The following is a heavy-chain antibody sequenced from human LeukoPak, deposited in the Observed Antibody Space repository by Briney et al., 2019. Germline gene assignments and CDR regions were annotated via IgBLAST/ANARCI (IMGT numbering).Heavy chain of an antibody. CDR3: ATWAYTSSWSNWFDP. D-gene: IGHD6-13*01. CDR2: INHRGST. CDR1: GGSFSGYY. V-gene: IGHV4-34*01. J-gene: IGHJ5*02. Sequence: PSETLSLTCAVYGGSFSGYYWSWIRQPPGKGLEWIGEINHRGSTNYNPSLKSRLTISVDTSKNQFSLKLSSVTAADTAMYYCATWAYTSSWSNWFDPWGQGTLVTVSS.